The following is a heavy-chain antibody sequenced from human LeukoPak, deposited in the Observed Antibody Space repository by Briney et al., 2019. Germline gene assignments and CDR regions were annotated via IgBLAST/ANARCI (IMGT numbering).Heavy chain of an antibody. D-gene: IGHD2-21*02. CDR2: ISAYNGNT. CDR3: ARGAYCGGDCYSGWPGGFPFDY. Sequence: ASVKVSCKASGYTFTSHGISWVRQAPGQGLEWMGWISAYNGNTNYAQKLQGRVTMTTDTSTSTAYMELRSLRSDDTAVYYCARGAYCGGDCYSGWPGGFPFDYWGQGTLVTVSS. CDR1: GYTFTSHG. V-gene: IGHV1-18*01. J-gene: IGHJ4*02.